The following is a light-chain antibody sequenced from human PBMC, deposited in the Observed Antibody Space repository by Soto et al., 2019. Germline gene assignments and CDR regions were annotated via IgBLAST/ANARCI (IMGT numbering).Light chain of an antibody. CDR3: QHSASLPAT. Sequence: STRSASVEDTAAYTCRASQSVSGWLAWYQQKPGEAPKLLIYDASAWPRGVPSRFSGSGSGTKFTLTIASLQADDVAPYYCQHSASLPATFAPG. CDR1: QSVSGW. V-gene: IGKV1-5*01. CDR2: DAS. J-gene: IGKJ1*01.